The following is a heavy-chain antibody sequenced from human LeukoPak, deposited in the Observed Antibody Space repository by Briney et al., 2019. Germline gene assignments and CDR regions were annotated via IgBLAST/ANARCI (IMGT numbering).Heavy chain of an antibody. CDR3: ARDRWYAFDY. V-gene: IGHV1-18*01. CDR1: GYPFTING. Sequence: ASVKVSCKASGYPFTINGISWVRQAPGRGLEWMGWISANSGDTIYAEKFHGRVTLARDTSTGTAYMELNSLTYDDTAVYYCARDRWYAFDYWGQGTLVTVSS. CDR2: ISANSGDT. D-gene: IGHD6-13*01. J-gene: IGHJ4*02.